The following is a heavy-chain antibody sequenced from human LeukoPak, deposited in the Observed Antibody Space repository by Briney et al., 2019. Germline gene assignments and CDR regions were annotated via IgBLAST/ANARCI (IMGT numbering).Heavy chain of an antibody. Sequence: SETLSLTCTVSGGSISSYYWSWIRQPAGKGLEWIGRIYTSGSTNYNPSLKSRVTMSVDTSKNQFSLKLSSVTAADTAVYYCARDVGAAAGTDNRFDPWGQGTLVTVSS. J-gene: IGHJ5*02. CDR1: GGSISSYY. V-gene: IGHV4-4*07. CDR2: IYTSGST. CDR3: ARDVGAAAGTDNRFDP. D-gene: IGHD6-13*01.